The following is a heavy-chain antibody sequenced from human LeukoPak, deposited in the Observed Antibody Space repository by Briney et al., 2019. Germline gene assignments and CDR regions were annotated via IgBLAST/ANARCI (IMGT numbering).Heavy chain of an antibody. V-gene: IGHV3-30*03. CDR2: ISYDGSNK. D-gene: IGHD3-10*01. CDR3: ASLGDRDY. Sequence: GGSLRLSCAASGFTFSSYGMHWVRQAPGKGLEWVAVISYDGSNKYYADSVKGRFTISRDNSKNTLYLQMNSLRAGDTAVYYCASLGDRDYWGQGTLVTVSP. J-gene: IGHJ4*02. CDR1: GFTFSSYG.